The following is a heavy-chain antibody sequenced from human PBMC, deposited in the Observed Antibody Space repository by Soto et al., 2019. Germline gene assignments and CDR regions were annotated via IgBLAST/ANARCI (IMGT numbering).Heavy chain of an antibody. J-gene: IGHJ4*02. CDR3: ARVGYCSGGSCDNYFDY. D-gene: IGHD2-15*01. Sequence: QVQLVESGGGVVQPGRSLRLSCAASGFTFSSYAMHWVRQAPGKGLEWVAVISYDGSNKYYADSVKGRFTISRDNSKNTLYLQMNSLRAEDTAVYYCARVGYCSGGSCDNYFDYWGQGTLVTVSS. CDR2: ISYDGSNK. V-gene: IGHV3-30-3*01. CDR1: GFTFSSYA.